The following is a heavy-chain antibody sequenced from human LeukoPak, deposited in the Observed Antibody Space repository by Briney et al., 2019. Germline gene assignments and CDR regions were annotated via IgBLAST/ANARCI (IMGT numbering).Heavy chain of an antibody. CDR3: ARRLYSGSYYDAFDI. Sequence: GASVKVSCKASGYTFTSYDINWVRQATGQGLEWMGWMNPNSGNTGYAQKLQGRVTMTRNTSISTAYMELSSLGSEDTAVYYCARRLYSGSYYDAFDIWGQGTMVTVSS. CDR2: MNPNSGNT. V-gene: IGHV1-8*01. J-gene: IGHJ3*02. CDR1: GYTFTSYD. D-gene: IGHD1-26*01.